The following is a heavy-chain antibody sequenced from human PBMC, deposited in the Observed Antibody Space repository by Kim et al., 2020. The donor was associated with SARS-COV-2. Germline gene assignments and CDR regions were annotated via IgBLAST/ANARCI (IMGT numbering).Heavy chain of an antibody. J-gene: IGHJ6*02. CDR3: YGMDV. Sequence: GSGGSTYSADSVKGRFTISRDNSKDTLYLQMNSLRAEDTAVYYCYGMDVWGQGTTVTVSS. CDR2: GSGGST. V-gene: IGHV3-23*01.